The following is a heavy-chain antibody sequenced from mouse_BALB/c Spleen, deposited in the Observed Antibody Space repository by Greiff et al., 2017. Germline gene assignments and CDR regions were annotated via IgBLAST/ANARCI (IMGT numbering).Heavy chain of an antibody. J-gene: IGHJ2*01. D-gene: IGHD1-1*01. V-gene: IGHV1-18*01. CDR1: GYSFTGYT. CDR3: ARAVYYYGSSRDYFDY. Sequence: EVQLQQSGPELVKPGASMKISCKASGYSFTGYTMNWVKQSHGKNLEWIGLINPYNGGTSYNQKFKGKATLTVDKSSSTAYMELLSLTSEDSAVYYCARAVYYYGSSRDYFDYWGQGTTLTVSS. CDR2: INPYNGGT.